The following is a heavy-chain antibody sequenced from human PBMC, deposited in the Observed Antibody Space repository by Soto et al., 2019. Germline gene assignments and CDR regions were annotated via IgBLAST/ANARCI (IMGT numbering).Heavy chain of an antibody. CDR2: IYYSGST. CDR1: GGSISSGDYY. CDR3: ARGLYYYDSSGYYYDQDY. Sequence: SETLSLTCTVSGGSISSGDYYWSWIRQPPGKGLEWIGYIYYSGSTYYNPSLKSRVTISVDTSKNQFSLKLSSVTAADTAVYYCARGLYYYDSSGYYYDQDYWGQGTLVTVSS. V-gene: IGHV4-30-4*01. D-gene: IGHD3-22*01. J-gene: IGHJ4*02.